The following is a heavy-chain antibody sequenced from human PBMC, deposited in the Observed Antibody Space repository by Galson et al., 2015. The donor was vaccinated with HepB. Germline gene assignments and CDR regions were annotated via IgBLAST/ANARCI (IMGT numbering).Heavy chain of an antibody. CDR1: GFTFDDYA. CDR3: ARTGWHCSSTSCYRYAFDI. D-gene: IGHD2-2*01. V-gene: IGHV3-9*01. Sequence: SLRLSCAASGFTFDDYAMHWVRQAPGKGLEWVSGISWNSGSIGYADSVKGRFTISRDNAKNSLYLQMNSLRAEDTALYYCARTGWHCSSTSCYRYAFDIWGQGTMVTVSS. J-gene: IGHJ3*02. CDR2: ISWNSGSI.